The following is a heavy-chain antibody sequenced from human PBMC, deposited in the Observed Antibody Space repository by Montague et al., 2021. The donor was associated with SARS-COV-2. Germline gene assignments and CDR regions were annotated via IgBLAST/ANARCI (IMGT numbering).Heavy chain of an antibody. Sequence: SETLSLTCTVSGGSISSYYWSWIRQPPGKGLEWIGYFYYIGSTYYNPSLKSRVTISVDTSKNQFSLKLSSVTAADTAVYYCAVRGGALDAFDIWGQGTMVIVSS. CDR3: AVRGGALDAFDI. V-gene: IGHV4-59*04. J-gene: IGHJ3*02. D-gene: IGHD4-17*01. CDR2: FYYIGST. CDR1: GGSISSYY.